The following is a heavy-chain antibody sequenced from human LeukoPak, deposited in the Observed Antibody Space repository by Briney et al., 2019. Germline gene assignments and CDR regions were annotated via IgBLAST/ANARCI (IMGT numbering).Heavy chain of an antibody. D-gene: IGHD1-14*01. J-gene: IGHJ5*02. CDR1: GFTFSTYA. CDR2: ITGSGDYT. Sequence: GGSLRLSCAASGFTFSTYAMAWVRQAPGNGLEWVSSITGSGDYTYYADSVKGRFTISRDNSKNTLYLQMNSLRAEDTAVYYCASKPAGFDPWGQGTLVTVSS. CDR3: ASKPAGFDP. V-gene: IGHV3-23*01.